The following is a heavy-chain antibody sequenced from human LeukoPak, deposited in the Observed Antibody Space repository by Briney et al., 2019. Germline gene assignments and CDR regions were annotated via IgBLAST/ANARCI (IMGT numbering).Heavy chain of an antibody. CDR2: MNPNSGNT. J-gene: IGHJ6*03. CDR3: ARAPGVRGVTAYYYYMDV. V-gene: IGHV1-8*01. Sequence: ASVKVSCKASGYTFTSYDINWVRQATGQGLEWMGWMNPNSGNTGYAQKFQGRVTMTRNTSISTAYMELSSLRSEDTAVYYCARAPGVRGVTAYYYYMDVWGKGTTVTISS. D-gene: IGHD3-10*01. CDR1: GYTFTSYD.